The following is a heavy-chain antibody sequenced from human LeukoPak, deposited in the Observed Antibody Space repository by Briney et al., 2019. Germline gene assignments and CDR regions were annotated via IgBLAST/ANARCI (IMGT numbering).Heavy chain of an antibody. V-gene: IGHV4-31*03. Sequence: SETLSLTCTVSGGSISSGGYYWSWIRQHPGKGLEWIGYIYYSGSTYYNPSLKSRVTISVDTSKNQFSLKLSSVTAADTAVYYCARSELLWFGGVNSGFDCWGQGTLVTVSS. CDR2: IYYSGST. CDR1: GGSISSGGYY. CDR3: ARSELLWFGGVNSGFDC. J-gene: IGHJ4*02. D-gene: IGHD3-10*01.